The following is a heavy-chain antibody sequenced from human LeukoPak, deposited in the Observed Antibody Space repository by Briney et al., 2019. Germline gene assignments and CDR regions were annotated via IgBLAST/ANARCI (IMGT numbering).Heavy chain of an antibody. D-gene: IGHD3-10*01. CDR1: GGSISSSNW. CDR2: IYHSGST. Sequence: SGTLSLTCAVSGGSISSSNWWSWVRQPPGKGLEWIGEIYHSGSTNYNPSLKSRVTISVDTSKNQFSLKLSSVTAADTAVYYCARIRGFGADYYYYYMDVWGKGTTVTVSS. J-gene: IGHJ6*03. CDR3: ARIRGFGADYYYYYMDV. V-gene: IGHV4-4*02.